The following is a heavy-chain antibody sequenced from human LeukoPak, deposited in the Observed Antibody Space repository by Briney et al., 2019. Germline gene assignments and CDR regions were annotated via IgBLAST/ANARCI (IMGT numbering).Heavy chain of an antibody. CDR1: GFTFSNYA. J-gene: IGHJ3*02. D-gene: IGHD1-26*01. V-gene: IGHV3-30*04. CDR2: ILYDGTTK. Sequence: PGGSLRLSCAASGFTFSNYAMHWVRQAPGKGLEWVAVILYDGTTKYHADSVKGRFTISRDNSKNTLYLQMNTLRAEDTAVYYCARVRIVGSTYDAFDIWGQGTMVTASS. CDR3: ARVRIVGSTYDAFDI.